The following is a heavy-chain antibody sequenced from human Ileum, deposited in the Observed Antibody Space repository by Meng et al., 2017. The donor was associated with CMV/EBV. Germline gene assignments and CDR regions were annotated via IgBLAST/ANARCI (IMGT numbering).Heavy chain of an antibody. CDR2: VYSTGST. CDR1: GGSISSYY. CDR3: ARTGRFGSYYFDY. V-gene: IGHV4-59*01. Sequence: QVTLKDPDPGLGKPSETLSLPCSLSGGSISSYYWSWIRQAPGKGLEWIGYVYSTGSTNYSPSLRSRVTISVDTSRNQFSLRLSSVTAADTAVYYCARTGRFGSYYFDYWGQGTLVTVSS. J-gene: IGHJ4*02. D-gene: IGHD3-10*01.